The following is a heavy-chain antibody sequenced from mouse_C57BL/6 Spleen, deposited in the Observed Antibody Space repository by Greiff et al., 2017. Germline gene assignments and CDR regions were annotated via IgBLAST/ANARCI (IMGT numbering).Heavy chain of an antibody. Sequence: QVQLQQSGAELVKPGASVKISCKASGYAFSSYWMNWVKQRPGKGLEWIGQIYPGDGDTNYNGKFKGKATLTADKSSSTAYMQLSSLTSEDSAVYFCAREDYYGSSSGYFDVWGTGTTVTVSS. V-gene: IGHV1-80*01. D-gene: IGHD1-1*01. CDR2: IYPGDGDT. J-gene: IGHJ1*03. CDR3: AREDYYGSSSGYFDV. CDR1: GYAFSSYW.